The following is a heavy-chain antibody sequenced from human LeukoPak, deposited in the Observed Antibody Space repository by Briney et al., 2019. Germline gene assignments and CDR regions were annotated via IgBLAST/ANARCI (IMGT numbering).Heavy chain of an antibody. V-gene: IGHV3-21*01. D-gene: IGHD2-15*01. CDR2: ISSSSSYI. Sequence: GGSLRLSCEASGFTFSSYSMNWVRQAPGKGLEWVSSISSSSSYIYYADSVKGRFTISRDNAKNSLYLQMNSLRAEDTAVYYCARDLDCSGGSCYRGSSDYYYYGMDVWGQGTTVTVSS. J-gene: IGHJ6*02. CDR1: GFTFSSYS. CDR3: ARDLDCSGGSCYRGSSDYYYYGMDV.